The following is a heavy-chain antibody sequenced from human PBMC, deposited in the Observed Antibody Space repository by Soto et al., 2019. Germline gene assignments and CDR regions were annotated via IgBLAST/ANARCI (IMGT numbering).Heavy chain of an antibody. D-gene: IGHD6-19*01. Sequence: DVHLVESGGDLVKPGGSLRLSCAASGLTFSNAWFNWVRQAPGKGLEWVGHIKSKRDGGTTDYAAPVKGRFTISRDDSKNTLYLQINSLKIEDTAVFYCTINSGAVAGGAFRSYCGQGTLVTVSS. J-gene: IGHJ4*02. V-gene: IGHV3-15*07. CDR2: IKSKRDGGTT. CDR3: TINSGAVAGGAFRSY. CDR1: GLTFSNAW.